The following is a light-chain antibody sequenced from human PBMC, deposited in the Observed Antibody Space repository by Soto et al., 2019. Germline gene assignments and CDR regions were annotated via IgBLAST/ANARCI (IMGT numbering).Light chain of an antibody. V-gene: IGKV1-5*01. J-gene: IGKJ1*01. CDR1: QSISSW. CDR3: QQYNTYPWT. Sequence: DIQMTQSPYSLSAAVGDSVPIDCRASQSISSWLAWYQRKPGKATKLLIYDASSLESGVPSRVSGSGSGTEFTLTISSLQPGDFATYYRQQYNTYPWTFGQGTKVDIK. CDR2: DAS.